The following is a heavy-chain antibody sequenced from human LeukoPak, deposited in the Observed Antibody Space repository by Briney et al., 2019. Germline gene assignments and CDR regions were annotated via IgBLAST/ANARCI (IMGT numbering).Heavy chain of an antibody. CDR3: ARVRYYEDV. CDR2: IKQDGSEK. J-gene: IGHJ6*02. CDR1: GFTFNDYW. V-gene: IGHV3-7*01. Sequence: GGSLRLSCTASGFTFNDYWMSWVRQASGKELEWVANIKQDGSEKYQVDSVRGRFTIPRDNAKNSLVLQMNTLRAEDTAVYYCARVRYYEDVWGQGTTVTVSS. D-gene: IGHD3-3*01.